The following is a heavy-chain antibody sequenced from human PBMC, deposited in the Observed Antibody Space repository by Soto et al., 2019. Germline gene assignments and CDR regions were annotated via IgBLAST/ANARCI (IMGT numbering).Heavy chain of an antibody. CDR3: ASQLRYLVLSWFDP. J-gene: IGHJ5*02. V-gene: IGHV4-39*01. CDR2: IYYSGST. CDR1: GGSISSSSYY. Sequence: QLQLQESGPGLVKPSETLSLTCTVSGGSISSSSYYWGWIRQPPGKGLEWIGSIYYSGSTYYNPSLKSRVTISVDTSKNQFSLKLSSVTAADTAVYYCASQLRYLVLSWFDPWGQGTLVTVSS. D-gene: IGHD3-9*01.